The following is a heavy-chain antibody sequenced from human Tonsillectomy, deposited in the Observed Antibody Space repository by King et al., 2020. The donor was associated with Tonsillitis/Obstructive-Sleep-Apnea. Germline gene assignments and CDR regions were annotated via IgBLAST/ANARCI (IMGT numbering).Heavy chain of an antibody. CDR1: GFTFSNYA. D-gene: IGHD6-13*01. CDR3: GGGRLFGSTTAAGKGYYMDV. V-gene: IGHV3-21*01. Sequence: VQLVESGGGLVKPGGSLRLSCAASGFTFSNYAMNWVRQAPGKGLEWVSFVSSTSSYIKYADSVKGRFTISRDNAKNSLYLQMNSLRAEDTAVYYCGGGRLFGSTTAAGKGYYMDVWGKGTTVTVSS. CDR2: VSSTSSYI. J-gene: IGHJ6*03.